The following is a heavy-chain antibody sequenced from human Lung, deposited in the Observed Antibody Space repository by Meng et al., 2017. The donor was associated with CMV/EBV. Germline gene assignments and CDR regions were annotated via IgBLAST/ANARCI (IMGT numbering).Heavy chain of an antibody. J-gene: IGHJ6*02. D-gene: IGHD3-3*01. CDR3: ARGQGYDFWSGVYYYYGMDV. Sequence: GESLKISCAASGFTVSSNYMSWVRQAPGKGLEWVSVIYSGGSTYYADSVKGRFTISRDNSKNTLYLQMNSLRAEDTAVYYCARGQGYDFWSGVYYYYGMDVWGQGTXVTVYS. CDR2: IYSGGST. CDR1: GFTVSSNY. V-gene: IGHV3-53*01.